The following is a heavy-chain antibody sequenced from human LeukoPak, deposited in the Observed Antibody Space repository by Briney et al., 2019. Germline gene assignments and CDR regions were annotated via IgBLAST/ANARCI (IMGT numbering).Heavy chain of an antibody. CDR3: ARQVHYSGSYSGLLNDY. D-gene: IGHD1-26*01. CDR1: GYNFTNYC. V-gene: IGHV5-51*01. Sequence: GESLKISCEDSGYNFTNYCIAWVRQVPGRGLEWMGIIYPGDSHTSFSPSFQGQVTISADKSISTAYLQWSSLKASDTAMYYCARQVHYSGSYSGLLNDYWGQGTLVTVSS. CDR2: IYPGDSHT. J-gene: IGHJ4*02.